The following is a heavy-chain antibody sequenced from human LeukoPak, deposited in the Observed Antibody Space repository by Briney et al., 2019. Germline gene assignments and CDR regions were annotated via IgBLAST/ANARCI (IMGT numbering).Heavy chain of an antibody. CDR1: GGTFSSYT. Sequence: ASVKVSCKASGGTFSSYTISWVRQAPGQGLEWMGRIIPILGIANYAQKFQGRVTITADKSTSTAYMELSSLRSEDTAVCYCASHPIYSGSYNFDYWGQGTLVTVSS. J-gene: IGHJ4*02. CDR3: ASHPIYSGSYNFDY. D-gene: IGHD1-26*01. V-gene: IGHV1-69*02. CDR2: IIPILGIA.